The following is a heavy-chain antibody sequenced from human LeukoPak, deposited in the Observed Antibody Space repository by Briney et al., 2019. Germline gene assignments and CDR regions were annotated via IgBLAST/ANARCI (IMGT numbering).Heavy chain of an antibody. V-gene: IGHV4-4*07. CDR1: GGSISDYN. CDR2: VYSSGIT. D-gene: IGHD5-12*01. J-gene: IGHJ3*02. CDR3: ATSHLVAWLDAFDI. Sequence: PSETLSLTCTVSGGSISDYNWNWIRQPAGKGLEWLGRVYSSGITNYNPSLKSRATISVDKSNSQSSLKLTSVTAADTALYYCATSHLVAWLDAFDIWGQGTMVTVSS.